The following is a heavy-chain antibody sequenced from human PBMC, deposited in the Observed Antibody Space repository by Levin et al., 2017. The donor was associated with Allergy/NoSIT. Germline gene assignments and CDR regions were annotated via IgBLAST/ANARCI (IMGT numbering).Heavy chain of an antibody. V-gene: IGHV3-23*01. CDR1: GFTFTRYA. J-gene: IGHJ4*02. CDR3: AKRYGDFNNQRFDY. CDR2: VSGSGVRA. D-gene: IGHD4-17*01. Sequence: GGSLRLSCAASGFTFTRYAMSWVRQAPGKGLEWVSGVSGSGVRAYYADSVQGRFTISRDNSKDTLYLQMTSLRAEDTALYYCAKRYGDFNNQRFDYWGQGTLVTVSS.